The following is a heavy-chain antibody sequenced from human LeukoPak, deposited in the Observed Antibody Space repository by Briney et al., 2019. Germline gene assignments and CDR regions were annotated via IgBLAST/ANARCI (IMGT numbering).Heavy chain of an antibody. J-gene: IGHJ4*02. Sequence: SETLTLTCTVSGVSISSSDSYWGWIRQPPGKGLEWIGSIYYTGNTYYNASLKSRVTISIDTSKNQISLRLTSVTATDTAMYYCARQTGSGLFTLPGGQGTLVTVSS. CDR2: IYYTGNT. CDR3: ARQTGSGLFTLP. D-gene: IGHD3/OR15-3a*01. V-gene: IGHV4-39*01. CDR1: GVSISSSDSY.